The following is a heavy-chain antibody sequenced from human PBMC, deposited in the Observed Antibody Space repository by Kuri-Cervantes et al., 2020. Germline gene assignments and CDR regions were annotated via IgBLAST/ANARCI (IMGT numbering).Heavy chain of an antibody. CDR3: ARSRYGSYNAAFDI. CDR1: GYSFTSYW. D-gene: IGHD3-10*01. V-gene: IGHV5-51*01. J-gene: IGHJ3*02. CDR2: IYPGDSDT. Sequence: GGSLRLSCKGSGYSFTSYWIGWVRQMPGKGLEWMGIIYPGDSDTRYSPSFQGQVTISADKSISTAYLQWSSLKALDTAMYYCARSRYGSYNAAFDIWGQGTMVTVSS.